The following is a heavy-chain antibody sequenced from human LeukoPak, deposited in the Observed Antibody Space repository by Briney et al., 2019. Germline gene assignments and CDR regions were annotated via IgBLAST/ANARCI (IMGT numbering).Heavy chain of an antibody. CDR2: IRFDGSNQ. V-gene: IGHV3-30*02. Sequence: GGSLRLSCTASGFTFSSCGMHWVRQAPGKGLEWVTFIRFDGSNQYYADSAKGRFTVSRDNSKNTLYLQMKSLRAEDTAVYYCMRFGESDYWGQGTLVTVSS. D-gene: IGHD3-10*01. CDR1: GFTFSSCG. CDR3: MRFGESDY. J-gene: IGHJ4*02.